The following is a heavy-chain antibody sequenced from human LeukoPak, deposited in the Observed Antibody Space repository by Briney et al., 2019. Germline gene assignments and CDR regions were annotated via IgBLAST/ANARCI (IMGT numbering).Heavy chain of an antibody. CDR1: GGSIMSGGYS. CDR3: ARAPGAPRGYYAGGFDV. Sequence: SQTLSLTFAVSGGSIMSGGYSWSWIRQTPEKGLEWMGHVFHSGDTEYNPSLKNRVAMSLVRSKNQVSLELSSVTAADTAVYYCARAPGAPRGYYAGGFDVWGQGTLVTVSS. CDR2: VFHSGDT. J-gene: IGHJ3*01. D-gene: IGHD3-22*01. V-gene: IGHV4-30-2*01.